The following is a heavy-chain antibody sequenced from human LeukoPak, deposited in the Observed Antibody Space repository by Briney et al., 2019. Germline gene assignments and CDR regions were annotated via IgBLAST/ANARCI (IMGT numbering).Heavy chain of an antibody. J-gene: IGHJ4*02. CDR1: GFTFSSYS. CDR3: ATDDGTTGLPGY. CDR2: IWYDGTIK. V-gene: IGHV3-33*08. D-gene: IGHD1-14*01. Sequence: GGSLRLSCAASGFTFSSYSMNWVRQAPGKGLEWVAVIWYDGTIKDYADSAKGRFTISRDNSNNTLYLQMSSLRADDTAVYYCATDDGTTGLPGYWGQGTLVTVSS.